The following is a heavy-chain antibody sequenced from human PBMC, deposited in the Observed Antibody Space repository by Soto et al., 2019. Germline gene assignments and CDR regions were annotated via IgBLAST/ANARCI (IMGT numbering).Heavy chain of an antibody. CDR3: ATGDRTSHPYFDY. CDR1: GYTLTELS. V-gene: IGHV1-24*01. J-gene: IGHJ4*02. CDR2: FDPEDGET. Sequence: AASVRVSCKVSGYTLTELSMHGVRQAPGKGLEWMGGFDPEDGETIYAQKFQGRVTMTEDTSTDTAYMELSSLRSEDTAVYYCATGDRTSHPYFDYWGQGTLVTVSS.